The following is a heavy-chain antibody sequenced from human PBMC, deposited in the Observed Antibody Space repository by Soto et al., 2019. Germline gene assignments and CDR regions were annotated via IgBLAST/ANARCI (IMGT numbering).Heavy chain of an antibody. V-gene: IGHV1-3*01. D-gene: IGHD2-15*01. J-gene: IGHJ6*03. CDR1: GYTFTSYA. CDR2: INAGNGNT. Sequence: GASVKVSCKASGYTFTSYAMHWVRQAPGQRLEWMGWINAGNGNTKYSQKLQGRVATTTDTSASTAYMELRSLRSDDTAVYYCARDGAGGYYYYYYYMDVWGKGTTVTVSS. CDR3: ARDGAGGYYYYYYYMDV.